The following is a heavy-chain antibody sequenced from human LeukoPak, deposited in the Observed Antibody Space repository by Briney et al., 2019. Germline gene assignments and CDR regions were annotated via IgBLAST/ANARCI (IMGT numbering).Heavy chain of an antibody. CDR3: SRIKYGGNSGYHFDY. V-gene: IGHV3-23*01. D-gene: IGHD4-23*01. J-gene: IGHJ4*02. CDR2: IGDSGSGG. CDR1: GFNFNYFA. Sequence: PGGSLRLSCSASGFNFNYFAMSWIRQAPGKRLEWVSTIGDSGSGGSYADSVRGRLTISRDNSKNIVYLQMHSLRVDDSAVYYCSRIKYGGNSGYHFDYWGQGTLVTVSS.